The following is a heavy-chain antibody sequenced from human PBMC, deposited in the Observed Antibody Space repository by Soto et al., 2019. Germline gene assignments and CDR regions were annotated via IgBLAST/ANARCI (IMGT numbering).Heavy chain of an antibody. Sequence: ASVKVSCKASGYTFTSYYMNWVRQAPGQGLEWLGIINPSGGYTTYAQRFLGRVTMTSDTSTSTVHMELGSLTSEDTAVYYCARCVAVVVVTAAFDHWGQGTLVTVSS. D-gene: IGHD2-21*02. V-gene: IGHV1-46*03. J-gene: IGHJ4*02. CDR1: GYTFTSYY. CDR2: INPSGGYT. CDR3: ARCVAVVVVTAAFDH.